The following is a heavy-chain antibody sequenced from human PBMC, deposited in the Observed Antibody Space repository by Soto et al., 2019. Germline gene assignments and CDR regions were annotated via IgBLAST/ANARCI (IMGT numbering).Heavy chain of an antibody. V-gene: IGHV4-34*01. Sequence: QVQLQQWGAGLLKPSETLSLTSAVYGGSFSGYYWSWIRQPPGKGLEGIGEIKHSGSTNYNPSLKSRVTLAVDTSKNQFSLKLSSVTAADTAVYYCARGKVVRGSYVTLDYWGQGTLVTVSS. D-gene: IGHD3-10*01. J-gene: IGHJ4*02. CDR2: IKHSGST. CDR3: ARGKVVRGSYVTLDY. CDR1: GGSFSGYY.